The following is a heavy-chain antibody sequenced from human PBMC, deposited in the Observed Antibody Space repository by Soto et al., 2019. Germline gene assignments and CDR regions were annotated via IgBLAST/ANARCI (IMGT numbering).Heavy chain of an antibody. D-gene: IGHD4-17*01. CDR3: AKDGWTTVVTPPPRYFQH. Sequence: LRLSCAASGFTFSSYGMHWVRQAPGKGLEWVAVISYDGSNKYYADSVKGRFTISRDNSKNTLYLQMNSLRAEDTAVYYCAKDGWTTVVTPPPRYFQHWGQGTLVTVSS. CDR1: GFTFSSYG. CDR2: ISYDGSNK. J-gene: IGHJ1*01. V-gene: IGHV3-30*18.